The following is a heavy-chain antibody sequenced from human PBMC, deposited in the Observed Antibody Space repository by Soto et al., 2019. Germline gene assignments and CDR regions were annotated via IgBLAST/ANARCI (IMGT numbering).Heavy chain of an antibody. Sequence: SETLSLTCTVSGGSISSGGYYWSWIRQHPGKGLEWIGYIYYSGSTYYNPSLKSRVTISVDTSKNQFSLKLSSVTAADTAVYYCARDLRSGDYFDYWGQRTLVTVSS. CDR3: ARDLRSGDYFDY. J-gene: IGHJ4*02. CDR1: GGSISSGGYY. D-gene: IGHD5-12*01. CDR2: IYYSGST. V-gene: IGHV4-31*03.